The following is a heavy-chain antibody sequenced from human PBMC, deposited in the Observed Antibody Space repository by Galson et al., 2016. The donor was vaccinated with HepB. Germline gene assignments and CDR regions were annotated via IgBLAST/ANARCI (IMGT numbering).Heavy chain of an antibody. CDR2: VSGSGDNT. CDR3: AKGRSAIAAAGLNY. D-gene: IGHD6-13*01. Sequence: SLRLSCAASTFTFGTYAMNWVRQAPGKGLEWVSVVSGSGDNTYYADSVKGRLTISRDNSNNTLFLQMNSLRVEDTAVYYCAKGRSAIAAAGLNYWGQGTLVTVSS. V-gene: IGHV3-23*01. CDR1: TFTFGTYA. J-gene: IGHJ4*02.